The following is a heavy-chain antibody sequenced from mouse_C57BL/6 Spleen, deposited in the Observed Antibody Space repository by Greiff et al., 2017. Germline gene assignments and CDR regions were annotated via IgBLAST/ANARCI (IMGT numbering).Heavy chain of an antibody. CDR2: IFPGSGST. Sequence: VQLQESGPELVKPGASVKLSCKASGYTFTDYYINWVKQRPGQGLEWIGWIFPGSGSTYYNEKFKGKATLTVDKSSSTAYMLLSSLTSEDSAVYFCARRGLYDGYFFDYWGQGTTLTVSS. CDR3: ARRGLYDGYFFDY. D-gene: IGHD2-3*01. V-gene: IGHV1-75*01. CDR1: GYTFTDYY. J-gene: IGHJ2*01.